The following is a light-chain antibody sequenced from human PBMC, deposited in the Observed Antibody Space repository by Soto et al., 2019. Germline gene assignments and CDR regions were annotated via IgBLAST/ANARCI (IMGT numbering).Light chain of an antibody. CDR2: AAS. Sequence: DIQMTQSPSSLSASVGDRVTITCRASQSISSYLNWYQQKPGKAPKLLIYAASSLQSGVPSRFSGSGSGTDFTLTISSLQPEDFSTYYCKQSYSTPLTFGGGTKLDIK. CDR3: KQSYSTPLT. CDR1: QSISSY. J-gene: IGKJ4*01. V-gene: IGKV1-39*01.